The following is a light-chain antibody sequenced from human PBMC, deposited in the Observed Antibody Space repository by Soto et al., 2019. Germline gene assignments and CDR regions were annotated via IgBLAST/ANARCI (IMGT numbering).Light chain of an antibody. Sequence: IQMNQSPSSLSASVGDRVTITCQASQDIDKFLNWYQQKPGKAPKLLIDDASNLETGVPSRFSGSGSGTHFTFTISFLQPEDIATYYCQQYDVLPITFGQVTRLEIK. V-gene: IGKV1-33*01. CDR3: QQYDVLPIT. CDR2: DAS. CDR1: QDIDKF. J-gene: IGKJ5*01.